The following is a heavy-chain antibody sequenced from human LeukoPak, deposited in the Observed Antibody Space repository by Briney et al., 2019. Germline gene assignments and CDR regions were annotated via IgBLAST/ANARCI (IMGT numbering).Heavy chain of an antibody. Sequence: GGSLRLSCAASGFTFNNYAMNWVRQAPGKGLEWVSSISSSSSYIYYTDSVKGRFTISRDNAKNSLYLQMNSLRAEDTAVYYCARSTRSGLYYFDYWGQGTLVTVSS. J-gene: IGHJ4*02. V-gene: IGHV3-21*01. CDR1: GFTFNNYA. CDR2: ISSSSSYI. D-gene: IGHD3-3*01. CDR3: ARSTRSGLYYFDY.